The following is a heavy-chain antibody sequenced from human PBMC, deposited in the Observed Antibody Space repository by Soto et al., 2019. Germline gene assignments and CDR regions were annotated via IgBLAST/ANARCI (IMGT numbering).Heavy chain of an antibody. CDR1: GHTFTSYY. CDR3: GSRDPDILTTYSYSMDV. D-gene: IGHD3-9*01. J-gene: IGHJ6*02. V-gene: IGHV1-46*01. CDR2: INLSAGST. Sequence: ASVKVSCKASGHTFTSYYMHWVRQAPGQGLEWIGIINLSAGSTSYAQKFQGRVTITRDTSTSTVYMDMSSLRSEDTAVYYWGSRDPDILTTYSYSMDVWGQGTTVTVSS.